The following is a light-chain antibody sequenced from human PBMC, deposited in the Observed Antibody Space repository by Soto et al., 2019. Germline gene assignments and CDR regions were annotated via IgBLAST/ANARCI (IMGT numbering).Light chain of an antibody. CDR3: AAWDDSLNGLV. V-gene: IGLV1-44*01. CDR1: SSNIGINA. Sequence: QSVLTQPPSASGTPGQRVTISCSGSSSNIGINAVNWYQQLPGTAPKLVIYDNNQRPSGVPDRFSGSKSGISASLAISGLQSEYEADYSCAAWDDSLNGLVFGTGTKVTVL. J-gene: IGLJ1*01. CDR2: DNN.